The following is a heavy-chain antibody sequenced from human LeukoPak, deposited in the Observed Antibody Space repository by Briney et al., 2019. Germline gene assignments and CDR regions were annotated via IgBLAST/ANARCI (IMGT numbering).Heavy chain of an antibody. CDR3: ARFLFRGVGGYYFDY. CDR2: MHNRGSS. J-gene: IGHJ4*02. V-gene: IGHV4-31*03. Sequence: PQTLSLTCTVSGDSISTGGFSWTWLRQHPGKGLEWIAYMHNRGSSYYNPSLQSRVAISIDASRNQFSLTLSSVTAADTAVFYCARFLFRGVGGYYFDYWGQGTLVTVSS. CDR1: GDSISTGGFS. D-gene: IGHD3-10*01.